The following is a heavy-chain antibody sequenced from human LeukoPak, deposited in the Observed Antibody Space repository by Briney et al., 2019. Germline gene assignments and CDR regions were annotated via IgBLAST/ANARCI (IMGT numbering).Heavy chain of an antibody. CDR3: ATEGCSGGSCQFDY. V-gene: IGHV1-24*01. CDR1: GYTLTELS. D-gene: IGHD2-15*01. J-gene: IGHJ4*02. Sequence: ASVKVSCKVSGYTLTELSMHWVRQAPGKGLEWMGGFDPEDGETIYAQKFQGRVTMTEDTSTDTAYMELSGLRSEDTAVYYCATEGCSGGSCQFDYWGQGTLVTVSS. CDR2: FDPEDGET.